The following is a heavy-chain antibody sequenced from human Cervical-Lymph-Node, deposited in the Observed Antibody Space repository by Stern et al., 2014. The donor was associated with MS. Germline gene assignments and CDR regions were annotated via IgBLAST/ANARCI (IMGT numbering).Heavy chain of an antibody. CDR1: GFSLISSGMS. CDR3: ARMHVPHSSGPFFHYYYGMDV. V-gene: IGHV2-70*17. Sequence: QVTLRESGPALVRPTQTLTLTCTFSGFSLISSGMSVSLIRQPPGKAPEWLARVAWDDAKFYSTSLRTRLTISKDTSRNQVVLTMTNMDPVDTATYYCARMHVPHSSGPFFHYYYGMDVWGPGTTVTVSS. D-gene: IGHD6-19*01. J-gene: IGHJ6*02. CDR2: VAWDDAK.